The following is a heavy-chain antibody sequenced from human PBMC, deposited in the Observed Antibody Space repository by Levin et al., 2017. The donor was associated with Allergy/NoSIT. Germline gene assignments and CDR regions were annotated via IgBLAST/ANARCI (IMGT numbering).Heavy chain of an antibody. CDR1: GFTFSNAW. D-gene: IGHD3-10*01. V-gene: IGHV3-15*01. Sequence: PGGSLRLSCAASGFTFSNAWMSWVRQAPGKGLEWVGRIKSKTDGGTTDYAAPVKGRFTISRDDSKNTLYLQMNSLKTEDTAVYYCTTEPSGLWFGELLYDLDYWGQGTLVTVSS. CDR2: IKSKTDGGTT. CDR3: TTEPSGLWFGELLYDLDY. J-gene: IGHJ4*02.